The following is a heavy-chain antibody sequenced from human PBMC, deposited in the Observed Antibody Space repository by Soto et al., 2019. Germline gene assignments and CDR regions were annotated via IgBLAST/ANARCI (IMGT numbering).Heavy chain of an antibody. Sequence: QLQLQESGPGLVKPSETLSLTCTVSGGSISSSSYYWGWIRQPPGKGLEWIGSIYYSGSTYYNPSLKSRVTISVATSKNQFSLKLSSVTAADTAVYYCAPVWFGESQHWGQGTLVTVSS. CDR2: IYYSGST. CDR3: APVWFGESQH. D-gene: IGHD3-10*01. CDR1: GGSISSSSYY. J-gene: IGHJ1*01. V-gene: IGHV4-39*01.